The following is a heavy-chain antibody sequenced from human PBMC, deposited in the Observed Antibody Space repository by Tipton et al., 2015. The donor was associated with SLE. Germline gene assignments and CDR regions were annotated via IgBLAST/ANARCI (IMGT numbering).Heavy chain of an antibody. J-gene: IGHJ4*02. Sequence: TLSLTCTVSDGSISSHYWSWIRQPPGKGLEWIGYVSYSETTNYNPSLKSRVTISVDTSKNQFSLKLRSVTAADTAVYYCAGAWQGYCSGGTCYVLDYWGQGTLVTVSS. CDR3: AGAWQGYCSGGTCYVLDY. CDR2: VSYSETT. D-gene: IGHD2-15*01. CDR1: DGSISSHY. V-gene: IGHV4-59*11.